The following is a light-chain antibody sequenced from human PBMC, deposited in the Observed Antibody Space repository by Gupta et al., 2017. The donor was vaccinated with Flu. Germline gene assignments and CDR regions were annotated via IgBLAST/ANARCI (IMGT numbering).Light chain of an antibody. Sequence: DIVMTQSPDSLSVSLGERATINCKSSQSVLYSSSNKNYLAWYQQKPGQPPKLLIYWASTRESGVPDRFIGSGSGTDFTLTISSLQAEDVAVYFCQQDYDAPLTFGGGTKVEIK. CDR1: QSVLYSSSNKNY. CDR2: WAS. J-gene: IGKJ4*01. V-gene: IGKV4-1*01. CDR3: QQDYDAPLT.